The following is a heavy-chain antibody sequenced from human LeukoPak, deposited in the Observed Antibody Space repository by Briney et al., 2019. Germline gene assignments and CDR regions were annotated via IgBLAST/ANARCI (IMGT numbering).Heavy chain of an antibody. V-gene: IGHV4-59*12. CDR1: GGSISSYY. CDR2: IYYSGRT. CDR3: ARVGAARSAKYYFDY. D-gene: IGHD6-6*01. Sequence: PSETLSLTCTVSGGSISSYYWSWIRQPPGKGLEWIGYIYYSGRTNYNPSLKSRVTMSVDTSKNQFSLKLSSVTAADTAVYYCARVGAARSAKYYFDYWGQGTLVTVSS. J-gene: IGHJ4*02.